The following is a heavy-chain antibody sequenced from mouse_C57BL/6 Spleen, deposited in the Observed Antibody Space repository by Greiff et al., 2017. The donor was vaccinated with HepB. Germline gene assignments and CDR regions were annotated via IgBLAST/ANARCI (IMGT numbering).Heavy chain of an antibody. Sequence: QVQLQQPGAELVKPGASVKLSCKASGSTFTSYWMHWVKQRPGQGLEWIGMIHPNSGSTNYNEKFKNKATLTVDKSSSTAYMQLSSLTSEDSAVYYCASDYDYSWFAYWGQGTLVTVSA. CDR2: IHPNSGST. CDR1: GSTFTSYW. J-gene: IGHJ3*01. V-gene: IGHV1-64*01. D-gene: IGHD2-4*01. CDR3: ASDYDYSWFAY.